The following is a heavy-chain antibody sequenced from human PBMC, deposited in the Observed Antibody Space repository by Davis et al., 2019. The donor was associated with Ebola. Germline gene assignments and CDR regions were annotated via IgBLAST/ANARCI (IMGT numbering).Heavy chain of an antibody. J-gene: IGHJ4*02. V-gene: IGHV3-73*01. CDR2: IRSKANSYAT. Sequence: GESLKISCAASGFTVSSNYMSWVRQAPGKGLEWVGRIRSKANSYATAYAASVKGRFTISRDDSKNMAYLQMNSLKTEDTAVYYCTSTGIVGATFADYWGQGTLVTVSS. CDR3: TSTGIVGATFADY. D-gene: IGHD1-26*01. CDR1: GFTVSSNY.